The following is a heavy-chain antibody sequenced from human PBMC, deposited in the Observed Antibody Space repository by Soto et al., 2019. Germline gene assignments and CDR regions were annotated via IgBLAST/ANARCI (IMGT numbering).Heavy chain of an antibody. CDR1: GGSISGYY. CDR3: ARSDGYSGYDGLDY. V-gene: IGHV4-59*01. D-gene: IGHD5-12*01. Sequence: SETLSLTCTVSGGSISGYYWSWIRQPPGKRLEWIGYIYYSGTTSYNPSLNSRVTMSVDTSKNQFSLRLTSVSAADTAVYYCARSDGYSGYDGLDYWGQGILVTVSS. CDR2: IYYSGTT. J-gene: IGHJ4*02.